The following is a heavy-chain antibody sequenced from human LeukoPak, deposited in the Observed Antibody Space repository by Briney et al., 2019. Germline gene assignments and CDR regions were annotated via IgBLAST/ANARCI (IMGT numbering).Heavy chain of an antibody. V-gene: IGHV4-39*01. D-gene: IGHD3-22*01. Sequence: SGTLSLTCTVSGGSISSSSYYWGWIRQPPGKGLEWVGSIYYSGSTYYNPSLKGRVAISVDTSKNQFSLKLSSVTAADTAVYYCATLRLITVIVVVSPGLFDYWGQGTLVTVSS. J-gene: IGHJ4*02. CDR1: GGSISSSSYY. CDR2: IYYSGST. CDR3: ATLRLITVIVVVSPGLFDY.